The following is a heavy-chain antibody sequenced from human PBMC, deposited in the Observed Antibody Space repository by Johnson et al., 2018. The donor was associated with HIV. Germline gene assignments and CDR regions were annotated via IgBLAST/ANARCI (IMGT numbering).Heavy chain of an antibody. J-gene: IGHJ3*01. CDR3: ARAIAAAGSSLEDDA. CDR1: GFTFDNYG. D-gene: IGHD6-13*01. V-gene: IGHV3-20*04. Sequence: VQLVESGGGVVRPGGSLRLSCATSGFTFDNYGMNWVRQAPGKGLEWVPGINWNGNTIGYADSVKGRFTISRDNTENALYLQMNSLRAEDTALYYCARAIAAAGSSLEDDAWGQGTMVTVSS. CDR2: INWNGNTI.